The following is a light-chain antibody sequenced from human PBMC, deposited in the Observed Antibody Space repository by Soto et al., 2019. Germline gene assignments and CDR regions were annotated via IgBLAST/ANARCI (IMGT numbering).Light chain of an antibody. CDR2: AAS. Sequence: DIQMTQSPSSVSASVGDTVTITCRASQDISSWVAWYQQKLGKAPKLLISAASSLQSGVPTRFSGSGSGTDFTLIISGLQPEDFATYFCQQGDSFPFTFGGGTKVEIK. CDR1: QDISSW. CDR3: QQGDSFPFT. J-gene: IGKJ4*01. V-gene: IGKV1-12*01.